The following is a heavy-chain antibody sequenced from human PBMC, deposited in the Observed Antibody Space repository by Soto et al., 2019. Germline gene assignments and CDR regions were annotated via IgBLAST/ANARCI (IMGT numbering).Heavy chain of an antibody. CDR3: ARALGYYYGSGSPRVGSWFVP. CDR1: GYTFTSYA. V-gene: IGHV1-3*01. Sequence: ASVKVSCKASGYTFTSYAMHWVRQAPGQRLEWMGWINAGNGNTKYSQKFQGRVTITRDTSASTAYMELSSLRSEDTAVYYCARALGYYYGSGSPRVGSWFVPWGPGTLVTVS. CDR2: INAGNGNT. D-gene: IGHD3-10*01. J-gene: IGHJ5*02.